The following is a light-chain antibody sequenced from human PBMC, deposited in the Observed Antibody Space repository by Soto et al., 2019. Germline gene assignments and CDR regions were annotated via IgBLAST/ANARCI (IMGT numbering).Light chain of an antibody. CDR2: DAS. V-gene: IGKV3-15*01. CDR3: QQYNNWPPELT. Sequence: EIVMTQSPATLSVSPVERATLSCRASQSVSSNLAWYQQKPGQAPRLLIYDASTRATGIPARFSGSGSGTEFTLTISSLQSEDFAVYYCQQYNNWPPELTFGGGTKVDIK. CDR1: QSVSSN. J-gene: IGKJ4*01.